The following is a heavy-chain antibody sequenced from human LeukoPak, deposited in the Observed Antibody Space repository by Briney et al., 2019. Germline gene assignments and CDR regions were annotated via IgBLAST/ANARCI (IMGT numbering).Heavy chain of an antibody. CDR1: GGSISSGDYY. D-gene: IGHD3-16*01. CDR3: AGGFTYDPYNWFDP. J-gene: IGHJ5*02. Sequence: SETLSLTCTVSGGSISSGDYYWSWIRQPPGKGLEWIGYIYYSGSTNYNPSLKSRVTISVDTSKNQFSLKLSSVTAADTAVYYCAGGFTYDPYNWFDPWGQGTLVTVSS. CDR2: IYYSGST. V-gene: IGHV4-61*08.